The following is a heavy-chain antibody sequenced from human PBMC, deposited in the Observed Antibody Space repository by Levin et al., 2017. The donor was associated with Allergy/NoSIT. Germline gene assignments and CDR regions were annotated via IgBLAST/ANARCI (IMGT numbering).Heavy chain of an antibody. CDR1: GGSISSYY. CDR2: IYYSGST. J-gene: IGHJ4*02. CDR3: ARTTVGSDYSSSHFDY. Sequence: SETLSLTCTVSGGSISSYYWSWIRQPPGKGLEWIGYIYYSGSTNYKSSLKSRGTISVDTSTNQFSLRLRSMTAADTAVYYCARTTVGSDYSSSHFDYWGQGTLVTVSS. V-gene: IGHV4-59*08. D-gene: IGHD6-6*01.